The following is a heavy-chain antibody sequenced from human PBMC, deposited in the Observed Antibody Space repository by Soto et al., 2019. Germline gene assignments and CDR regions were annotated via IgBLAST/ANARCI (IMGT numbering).Heavy chain of an antibody. J-gene: IGHJ5*02. Sequence: QVQLVQSGAEVKKPGASVKVSCKASGYTFTSYDINWVRQATGQGLEWMGWMNPNSGNTGYAQKFQGRVTMTRTTSISTAYMELSCLRSEDTAVYYCATSGQVGNWFAPWGQGTLVTVSS. D-gene: IGHD3-3*01. CDR3: ATSGQVGNWFAP. CDR1: GYTFTSYD. CDR2: MNPNSGNT. V-gene: IGHV1-8*01.